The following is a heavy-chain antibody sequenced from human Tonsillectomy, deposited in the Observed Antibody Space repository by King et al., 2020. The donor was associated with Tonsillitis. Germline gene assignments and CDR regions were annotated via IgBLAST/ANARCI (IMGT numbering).Heavy chain of an antibody. Sequence: QLQESGPGLVKPSETLSLTCSVSGDSVSSGRHYWSWIRQPPGKGLEWIGYIYYSGRTNYNPSLKSRVTISVDTSKNQFSLKLTSVTAADTAVYYCAAGAHYSGYWGQGTLVTVSS. D-gene: IGHD2-21*01. J-gene: IGHJ4*02. V-gene: IGHV4-61*01. CDR3: AAGAHYSGY. CDR2: IYYSGRT. CDR1: GDSVSSGRHY.